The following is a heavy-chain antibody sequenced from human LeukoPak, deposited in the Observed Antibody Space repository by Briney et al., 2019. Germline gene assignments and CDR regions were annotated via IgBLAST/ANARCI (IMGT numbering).Heavy chain of an antibody. CDR2: IIPIFGTA. Sequence: SVKVSCKASGGTFSSYAISWVRQAPGQGLEWMGGIIPIFGTANYAQKFQGRVTITADESTSTAYMELSSLRSEDTAVYYCARIGDRGWWNIDYWGQGTLVTVSS. J-gene: IGHJ4*02. V-gene: IGHV1-69*13. CDR1: GGTFSSYA. CDR3: ARIGDRGWWNIDY. D-gene: IGHD1/OR15-1a*01.